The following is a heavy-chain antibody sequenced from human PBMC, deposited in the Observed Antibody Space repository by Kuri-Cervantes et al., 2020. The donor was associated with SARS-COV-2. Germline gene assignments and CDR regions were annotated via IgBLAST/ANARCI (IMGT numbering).Heavy chain of an antibody. D-gene: IGHD3-9*01. Sequence: GSLRISCAVYGGSFSGYYWSWIRQPPGKGLEWIGEINHSGSTNYNPSLKSRVTISVDTSKNQFSLKLSSVTAADTAVYSCARGRHYDILTGYLDDYNGMDVWAKGPRSPSP. CDR3: ARGRHYDILTGYLDDYNGMDV. CDR1: GGSFSGYY. V-gene: IGHV4-34*01. CDR2: INHSGST. J-gene: IGHJ6*02.